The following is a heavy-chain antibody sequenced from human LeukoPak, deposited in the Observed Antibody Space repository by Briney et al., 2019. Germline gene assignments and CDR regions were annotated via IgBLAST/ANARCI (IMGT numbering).Heavy chain of an antibody. Sequence: SETLSLTCTVSGGSISSYYWSWIRQPPGKGLEWIGYIYYSGSTNYNPSLKSRVTISVDTSKNQFSLKLSSVTAADTAVYYCARVLPSEGGAFDIWGQGTMVTVSS. J-gene: IGHJ3*02. CDR1: GGSISSYY. CDR3: ARVLPSEGGAFDI. D-gene: IGHD3-16*01. V-gene: IGHV4-59*12. CDR2: IYYSGST.